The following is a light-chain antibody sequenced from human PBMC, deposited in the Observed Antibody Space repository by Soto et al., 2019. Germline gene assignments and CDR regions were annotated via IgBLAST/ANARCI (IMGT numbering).Light chain of an antibody. CDR3: QKYNSAPWT. V-gene: IGKV1-27*01. Sequence: DIQMTQSPSSLSASVGDRVTITCRASQGIGTYLAWYQQKPGKVPKLLIYAASTLQSGVPSRFSGSGSGTDFTLTISSLQPEDVATYYCQKYNSAPWTVGQGTKVEIK. CDR1: QGIGTY. J-gene: IGKJ1*01. CDR2: AAS.